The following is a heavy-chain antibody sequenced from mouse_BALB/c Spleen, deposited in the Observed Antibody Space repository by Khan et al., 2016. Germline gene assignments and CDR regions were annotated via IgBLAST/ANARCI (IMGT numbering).Heavy chain of an antibody. J-gene: IGHJ3*01. CDR1: GFTFNTNA. Sequence: EVQLVETGGGLVQPKGSLKLSCAASGFTFNTNAMNWVRQAPGKGLEWVARIRSKSNNYATYYADSVKDRFTISRDDSQSMLYLQMNNLKTEVTAMYYCVRDMITRAYWGQGTLVTVSA. V-gene: IGHV10S3*01. CDR3: VRDMITRAY. CDR2: IRSKSNNYAT. D-gene: IGHD2-4*01.